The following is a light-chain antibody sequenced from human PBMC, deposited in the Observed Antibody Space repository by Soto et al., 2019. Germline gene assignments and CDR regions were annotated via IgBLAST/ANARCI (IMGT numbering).Light chain of an antibody. CDR1: QSISGS. CDR2: EAS. CDR3: QQYNGYWT. Sequence: DIQMTQSPSTLCASVGDRVTITCRASQSISGSLAWYQQKPGKAPKLLIYEASNLKSGVPSRFSGSGSGTEYTLTISSLQPDDSASYYCQQYNGYWTFGQGTRVEIK. V-gene: IGKV1-5*03. J-gene: IGKJ1*01.